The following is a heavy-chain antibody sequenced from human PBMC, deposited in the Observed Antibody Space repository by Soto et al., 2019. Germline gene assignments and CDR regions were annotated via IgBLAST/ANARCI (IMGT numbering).Heavy chain of an antibody. J-gene: IGHJ4*02. D-gene: IGHD3-16*01. CDR1: GFSLNTRDVG. Sequence: QITLNESGPALVKPTQTLTLTCTFSGFSLNTRDVGVGWIRQPPGKALEWLGVVYWDDVKTYSPSLKSRLTITKDTPKNQVVLRMTKMDPVDTATYYCAHCRGGVASFWGQGTLVTVSS. V-gene: IGHV2-5*02. CDR2: VYWDDVK. CDR3: AHCRGGVASF.